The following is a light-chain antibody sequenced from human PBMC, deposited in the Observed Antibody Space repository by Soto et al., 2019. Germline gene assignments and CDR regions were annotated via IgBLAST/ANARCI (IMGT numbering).Light chain of an antibody. J-gene: IGKJ1*01. CDR2: DAS. V-gene: IGKV3-15*01. CDR1: QTIINS. CDR3: QQYYNRPPWT. Sequence: EIVMTQSPATLSVSPGEGATLSCRASQTIINSLAWYQQKPGQAPRLLIYDASTRATGIPARFSGSGSGTEFTLTISSLQSEDFAVYYCQQYYNRPPWTFGQGTKVDIK.